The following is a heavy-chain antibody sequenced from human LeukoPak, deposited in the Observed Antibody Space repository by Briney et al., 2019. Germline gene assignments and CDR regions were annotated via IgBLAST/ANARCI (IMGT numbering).Heavy chain of an antibody. Sequence: GGSLRLSCAASGFTVSSNYMSWVRQAPGKGLEWVSVIYSGGSTYYADSVKGRFTISRDNSKNTLSLQMNSLRAEDTAVYYCARDGDFWSGYYIYWGQGTLVTVSS. J-gene: IGHJ4*02. V-gene: IGHV3-53*01. CDR3: ARDGDFWSGYYIY. CDR2: IYSGGST. D-gene: IGHD3-3*01. CDR1: GFTVSSNY.